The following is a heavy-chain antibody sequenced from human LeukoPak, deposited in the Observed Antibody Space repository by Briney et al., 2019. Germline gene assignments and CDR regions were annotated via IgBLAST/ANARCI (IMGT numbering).Heavy chain of an antibody. J-gene: IGHJ4*02. CDR2: VNHSGNT. Sequence: SGTLSLTCAVYGGSFSGYYWTWIRQPPGKGLEWIGEVNHSGNTKYHPSLKTRVSISVDTSKSQFFLNLRSVTAADTAVYYCARGPKYYYDSSGYYRFDYWGQGTLVTVSS. V-gene: IGHV4-34*01. CDR3: ARGPKYYYDSSGYYRFDY. D-gene: IGHD3-22*01. CDR1: GGSFSGYY.